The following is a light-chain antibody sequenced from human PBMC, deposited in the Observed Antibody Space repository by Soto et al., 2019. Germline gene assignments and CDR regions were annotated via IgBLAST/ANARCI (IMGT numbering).Light chain of an antibody. Sequence: ENVLTQSPGTLSLSPGERVTLSCRASQSVSTTYLAWYQQKPGQAPRLLIYDASNRATGIPARFSGSGSGTDFTLTISSLEPEDFAVYYCQQRSNWPPWTFGQGTKVDIK. J-gene: IGKJ1*01. CDR2: DAS. V-gene: IGKV3-11*01. CDR1: QSVSTTY. CDR3: QQRSNWPPWT.